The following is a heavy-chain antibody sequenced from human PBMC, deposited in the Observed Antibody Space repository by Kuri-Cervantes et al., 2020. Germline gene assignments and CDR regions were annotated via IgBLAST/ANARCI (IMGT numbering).Heavy chain of an antibody. J-gene: IGHJ6*02. Sequence: GGSLRLSCAASGFTFSSYWMGWVRQAPGKGLEWVSYVSSSGSTIYYADSVKGRFTISRDNAKNSRYLQMNSLRAEDTAVYYCAREGRGLDYGVGDVWGQGTTVTVSS. CDR1: GFTFSSYW. D-gene: IGHD4-17*01. CDR2: VSSSGSTI. CDR3: AREGRGLDYGVGDV. V-gene: IGHV3-48*04.